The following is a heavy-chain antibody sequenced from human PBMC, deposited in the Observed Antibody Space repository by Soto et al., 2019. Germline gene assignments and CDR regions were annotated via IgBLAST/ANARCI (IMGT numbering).Heavy chain of an antibody. CDR1: GDPFSDYY. J-gene: IGHJ6*03. V-gene: IGHV1-2*04. CDR2: INPNSGAT. Sequence: QVQLVQSGAEVRKPGASVTVSCRTSGDPFSDYYIHWVRQAPGQGLEWMGWINPNSGATNYAQKFRGWVTMTRDTSIRTVYLQLSRLRSDDTAVYYCARESGGATATLDYYYFYMDVWGTGTTVTVSS. D-gene: IGHD5-12*01. CDR3: ARESGGATATLDYYYFYMDV.